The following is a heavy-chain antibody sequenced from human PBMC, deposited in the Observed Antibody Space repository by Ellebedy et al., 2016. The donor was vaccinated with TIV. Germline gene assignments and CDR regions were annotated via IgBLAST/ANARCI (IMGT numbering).Heavy chain of an antibody. CDR3: ARIRGYCLDY. D-gene: IGHD5-18*01. CDR1: GGSISSYY. J-gene: IGHJ4*02. Sequence: MPSETLSLTCTVSGGSISSYYWSWIRQPPGKGLEWIGYISYSGSTNYHPSLKSRVTISIDTSKNQFSLKLRSVTAADTAMYYCARIRGYCLDYWGQGTLVTVSA. V-gene: IGHV4-59*01. CDR2: ISYSGST.